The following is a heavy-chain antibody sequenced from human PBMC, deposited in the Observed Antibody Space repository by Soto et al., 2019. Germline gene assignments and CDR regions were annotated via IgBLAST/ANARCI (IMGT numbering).Heavy chain of an antibody. CDR1: GGSTSSGGYY. CDR2: IYYSGST. CDR3: ASQYCISTSCYPYYYYGMDV. J-gene: IGHJ6*02. D-gene: IGHD2-2*01. V-gene: IGHV4-31*03. Sequence: QVQLQESGPGLVKPSQTLSLTCTVSGGSTSSGGYYWSWIRQHPGKGLEWIGYIYYSGSTYYNPSLKSRVTISVDTSKNQFSLKLSSVTAADTAVYYCASQYCISTSCYPYYYYGMDVWGQGTTVTVSS.